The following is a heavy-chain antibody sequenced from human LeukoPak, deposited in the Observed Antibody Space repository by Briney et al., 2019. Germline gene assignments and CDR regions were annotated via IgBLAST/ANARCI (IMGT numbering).Heavy chain of an antibody. CDR1: GFTFSSYG. D-gene: IGHD2-2*01. CDR3: AKDTMSGCSSTSCPYYFDQ. Sequence: GGSLRLSCAASGFTFSSYGMHWVRQAPGRGLDWVSAISGSGGTTYYADSVKGRFTISRDNSKNTLHLQMNSLRAEDTAVYYCAKDTMSGCSSTSCPYYFDQWGQGTLVTVSS. CDR2: ISGSGGTT. V-gene: IGHV3-23*01. J-gene: IGHJ4*02.